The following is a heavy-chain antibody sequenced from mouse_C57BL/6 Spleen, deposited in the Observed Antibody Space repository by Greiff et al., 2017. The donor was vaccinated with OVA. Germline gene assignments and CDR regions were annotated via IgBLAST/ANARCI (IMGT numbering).Heavy chain of an antibody. CDR1: GFTFSSYA. V-gene: IGHV5-9-1*02. CDR3: TRDQAQATEYYFDY. D-gene: IGHD3-2*02. Sequence: EVKVVESGEGLVKPGGSLKLSCAASGFTFSSYAMSWVRQTPEKRLEWVAYISSGGDYIYYADTVKGRFTISRDNARNTLYLQMSSLKSEDTAMYYCTRDQAQATEYYFDYWGQGTTLTVSS. J-gene: IGHJ2*01. CDR2: ISSGGDYI.